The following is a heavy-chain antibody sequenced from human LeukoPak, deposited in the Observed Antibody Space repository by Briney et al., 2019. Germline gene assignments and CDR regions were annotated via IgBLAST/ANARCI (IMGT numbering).Heavy chain of an antibody. D-gene: IGHD3-22*01. Sequence: GGSLRLSCAAAGFTFSNYWMHWVRQAPGKGLVWVSRIKSDGRTNYADSVKGRFTISRDNAKSTVSLQMNSLRAEDTGVYYCARAPSEIGGYYPEYFRHWGQGTLVTVSS. CDR2: IKSDGRT. CDR1: GFTFSNYW. J-gene: IGHJ1*01. V-gene: IGHV3-74*01. CDR3: ARAPSEIGGYYPEYFRH.